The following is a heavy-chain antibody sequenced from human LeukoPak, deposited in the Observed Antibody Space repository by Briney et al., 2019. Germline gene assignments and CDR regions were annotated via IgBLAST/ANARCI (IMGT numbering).Heavy chain of an antibody. J-gene: IGHJ4*02. CDR3: ARGRVPGA. CDR2: IYHSGST. D-gene: IGHD6-19*01. Sequence: SETLSLTCTVSGVSITSYFWSWIRQPPGRGLEWIGYIYHSGSTNSNPSFKSRVSISLDTSKNQFSLKLSSVTAADTAVYYCARGRVPGAWGQGTLVTVSS. V-gene: IGHV4-59*01. CDR1: GVSITSYF.